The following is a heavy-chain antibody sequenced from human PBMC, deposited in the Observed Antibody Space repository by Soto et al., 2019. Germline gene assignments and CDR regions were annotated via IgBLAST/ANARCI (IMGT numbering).Heavy chain of an antibody. CDR1: GGTFKNHP. CDR3: ARNYYIGSGSYYPAYLDY. Sequence: QVQLVQSGAEVKRPGSSVKVSCKASGGTFKNHPISWVRQAPGQGLEWMGRIIPLFSMKDYGQNFQGRVTITADESPSTAYMEQSSLRSADTAVYYCARNYYIGSGSYYPAYLDYWGQGTLVNVTS. V-gene: IGHV1-69*18. CDR2: IIPLFSMK. J-gene: IGHJ4*02. D-gene: IGHD3-10*01.